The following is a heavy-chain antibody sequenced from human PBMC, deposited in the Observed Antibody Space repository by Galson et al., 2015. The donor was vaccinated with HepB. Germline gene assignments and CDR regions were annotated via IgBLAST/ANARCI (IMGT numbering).Heavy chain of an antibody. D-gene: IGHD4-23*01. J-gene: IGHJ4*02. CDR3: ARDLLYGGNKGYFDY. CDR1: GFTFSSYG. CDR2: IWYDGSNK. V-gene: IGHV3-33*01. Sequence: SLRLSCAASGFTFSSYGMHWVRQAPGKGLEWVAVIWYDGSNKYYADSVKGRFTISRDNSKNTLYLQMNSLRAEDTAVYYCARDLLYGGNKGYFDYWGQGTLVTVSS.